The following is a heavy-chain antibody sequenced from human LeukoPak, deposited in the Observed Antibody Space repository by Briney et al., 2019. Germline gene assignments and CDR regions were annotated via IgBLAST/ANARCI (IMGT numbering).Heavy chain of an antibody. J-gene: IGHJ5*02. CDR2: INPTTGAT. D-gene: IGHD6-13*01. V-gene: IGHV1-2*06. Sequence: ASVKVSCKASGYIVSGYYVHWVRQAPGQGLEWMGRINPTTGATNFAQKFRGRVTMTRDTSISTVYLEVSGLRSDDTAMYYCARDVSSSWYPGWFDPWGQGTQVTVSS. CDR1: GYIVSGYY. CDR3: ARDVSSSWYPGWFDP.